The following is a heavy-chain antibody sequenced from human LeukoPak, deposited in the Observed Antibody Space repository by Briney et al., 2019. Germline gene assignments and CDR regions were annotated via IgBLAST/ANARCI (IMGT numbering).Heavy chain of an antibody. V-gene: IGHV1-69*13. D-gene: IGHD6-13*01. CDR2: IIPIFGTA. CDR1: GGTFSSYA. Sequence: SVKVSCTASGGTFSSYAISWVRQAPGQGLEWMGGIIPIFGTANYAQKFQGRVTITADESTSTAYMELSSLRSEDTAVYYCARVTLGYSRSGDNYYYYGMDVWGQGTTVSVSS. J-gene: IGHJ6*02. CDR3: ARVTLGYSRSGDNYYYYGMDV.